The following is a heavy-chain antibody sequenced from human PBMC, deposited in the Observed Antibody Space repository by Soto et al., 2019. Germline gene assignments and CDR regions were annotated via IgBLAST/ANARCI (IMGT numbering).Heavy chain of an antibody. Sequence: PEGSLRLSCLASGFTFNKYALAWVRQAPGKGLEGVAAISGSGASTYDADSVKGRFTTSRDKSNNTLHLPMTTLTAADTAVYYCAKTPGVITVITSFDHWGQGTPVTVSS. J-gene: IGHJ4*02. CDR3: AKTPGVITVITSFDH. CDR1: GFTFNKYA. CDR2: ISGSGAST. D-gene: IGHD3-16*01. V-gene: IGHV3-23*01.